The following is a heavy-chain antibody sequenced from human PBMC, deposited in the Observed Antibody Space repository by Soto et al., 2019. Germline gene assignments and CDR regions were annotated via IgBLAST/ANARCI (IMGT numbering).Heavy chain of an antibody. CDR3: ARGFSTYDSSGYYPSGY. J-gene: IGHJ4*02. Sequence: ASVKVSCKASGYTFTSYGISCVRQAPGQELEWMGWISAYNGNTNYAQKLQGRVTMTTDTSTSTAYMELRSLRSDDTAVYYCARGFSTYDSSGYYPSGYWGQGTLVTVSS. D-gene: IGHD3-22*01. CDR2: ISAYNGNT. V-gene: IGHV1-18*01. CDR1: GYTFTSYG.